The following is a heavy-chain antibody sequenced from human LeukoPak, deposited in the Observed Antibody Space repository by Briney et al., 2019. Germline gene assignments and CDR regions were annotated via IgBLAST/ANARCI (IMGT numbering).Heavy chain of an antibody. D-gene: IGHD3-9*01. CDR2: IIPIFGTA. Sequence: SVKVSCKASGGTFSSYTISWVRQAPGQGLEWMGGIIPIFGTANYAQKFQGRVTITADKSTSTAYMELSSLRSEDTAVYYCARAIDYDILTGSPYYFDYWGQGTLVTVSS. CDR3: ARAIDYDILTGSPYYFDY. CDR1: GGTFSSYT. V-gene: IGHV1-69*06. J-gene: IGHJ4*02.